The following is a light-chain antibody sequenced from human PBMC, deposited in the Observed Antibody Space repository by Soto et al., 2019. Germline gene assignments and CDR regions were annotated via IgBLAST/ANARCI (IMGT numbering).Light chain of an antibody. CDR2: SAS. J-gene: IGKJ5*01. CDR3: QQSLTMPIT. V-gene: IGKV1-39*01. CDR1: QSITNY. Sequence: DIQMTQSPASLSVSVGDRVTITCRASQSITNYLNWYLQRPGQAPKLLIRSASTLQRGVPSRFSGSGSRTEFTLTIADLQPDDFGTYYCQQSLTMPITFGHGTRLDI.